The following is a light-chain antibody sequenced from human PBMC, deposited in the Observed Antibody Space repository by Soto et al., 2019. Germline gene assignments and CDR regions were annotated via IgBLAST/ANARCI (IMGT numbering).Light chain of an antibody. Sequence: VVMTQSPATLSVSPGQRVTLSCRASQSVTTNFAWYQQKPGQVPRLLIYGASTRATGVPGRFSGSGSGTEFALTINSLQSEDFAVYYCQQYQKWPITFGQGTRLEI. V-gene: IGKV3-15*01. CDR1: QSVTTN. J-gene: IGKJ5*01. CDR2: GAS. CDR3: QQYQKWPIT.